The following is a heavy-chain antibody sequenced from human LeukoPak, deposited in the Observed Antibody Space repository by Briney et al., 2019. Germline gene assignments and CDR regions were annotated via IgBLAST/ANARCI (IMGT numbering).Heavy chain of an antibody. CDR1: GGSISSSSYY. V-gene: IGHV4-39*07. CDR2: IYYSGST. D-gene: IGHD3-3*01. Sequence: SETLSLTCTVSGGSISSSSYYWGWIRQPPGKGLEWIGSIYYSGSTYYNPSLKSRVTISVDASKNQFSLRLSFVTAADTAVYYCARAHKGDVLRFLEWSTRGGEFDYWGQGTLVTVSS. J-gene: IGHJ4*02. CDR3: ARAHKGDVLRFLEWSTRGGEFDY.